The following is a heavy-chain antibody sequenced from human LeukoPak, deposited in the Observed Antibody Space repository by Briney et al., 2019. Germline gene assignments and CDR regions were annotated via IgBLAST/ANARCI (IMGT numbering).Heavy chain of an antibody. D-gene: IGHD5-24*01. Sequence: SAGSLRLSCAASGFTFRSYWMHWFRQDPPKRLVWFSHINGDGGTTTYADSLKGRFTISRDNAKNPLYLQMNSLRAEDTAVFYCARSNNYRFDYWGQGTLVTV. CDR2: INGDGGTT. CDR1: GFTFRSYW. V-gene: IGHV3-74*03. CDR3: ARSNNYRFDY. J-gene: IGHJ4*02.